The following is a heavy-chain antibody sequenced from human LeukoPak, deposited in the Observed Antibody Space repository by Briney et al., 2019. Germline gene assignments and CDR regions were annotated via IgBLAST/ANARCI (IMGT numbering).Heavy chain of an antibody. CDR3: ARVGLRWYY. Sequence: RGGSLRLSCAASGFYSSRYSMNWVRESPGKGLAWVSSISSSSSYIYYPDSVKDRLPISRDNAKNSLYLQMSSLRAEDTAVYYCARVGLRWYYWGQGTLVTVSS. D-gene: IGHD4-23*01. CDR1: GFYSSRYS. J-gene: IGHJ4*02. V-gene: IGHV3-21*01. CDR2: ISSSSSYI.